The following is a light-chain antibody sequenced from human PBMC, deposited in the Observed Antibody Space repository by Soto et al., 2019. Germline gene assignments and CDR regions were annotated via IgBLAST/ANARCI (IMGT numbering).Light chain of an antibody. CDR3: QQYDSSRT. CDR1: QSVGSNY. V-gene: IGKV3-20*01. Sequence: DIVLTQSPGTLSLSPGETATLSCRASQSVGSNYFAWYQQKPGQAPRLLIYGASRRATGILDRFSGSGSGTDFTLTISRLEPEDFAVYYCQQYDSSRTFGPGTKVDIK. CDR2: GAS. J-gene: IGKJ3*01.